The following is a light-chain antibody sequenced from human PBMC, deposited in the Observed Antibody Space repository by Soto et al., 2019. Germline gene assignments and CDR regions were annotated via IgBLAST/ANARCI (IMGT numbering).Light chain of an antibody. CDR1: SSDVGGYNY. V-gene: IGLV2-14*01. CDR2: EVS. J-gene: IGLJ1*01. Sequence: QSALTQPASVSGSPGQSITISCTGTSSDVGGYNYVSWYQQHPGKAPKLMIYEVSNRPSGVSNRFSGSKSGNPASLAISGLQAEDEGEYYFSSYTSSSTPYVFGTGTKLTVL. CDR3: SSYTSSSTPYV.